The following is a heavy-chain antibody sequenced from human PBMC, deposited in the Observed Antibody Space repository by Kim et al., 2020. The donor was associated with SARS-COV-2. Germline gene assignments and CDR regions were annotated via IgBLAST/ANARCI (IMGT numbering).Heavy chain of an antibody. V-gene: IGHV1-18*01. CDR3: AARIAAAGFDYFDY. J-gene: IGHJ4*02. Sequence: AQKLQGRVTMTTDTSTSTAYMELRSLRSDDTAVYYCAARIAAAGFDYFDYWGQGTLVTVSS. D-gene: IGHD6-13*01.